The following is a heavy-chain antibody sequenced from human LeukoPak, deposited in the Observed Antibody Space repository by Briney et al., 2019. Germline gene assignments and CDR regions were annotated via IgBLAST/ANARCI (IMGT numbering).Heavy chain of an antibody. CDR1: GFTFDDYA. CDR3: AKGLRGWYRRGDAFDI. V-gene: IGHV3-9*01. J-gene: IGHJ3*02. Sequence: QPGGSLRLSCAASGFTFDDYAMHWVRQAPGKGLEWVSGISWNSGSIGYADSVKGRFTISRDNAKNSLYLQMNSLRAEDTALYYCAKGLRGWYRRGDAFDIWGQGTMVTVSS. CDR2: ISWNSGSI. D-gene: IGHD6-19*01.